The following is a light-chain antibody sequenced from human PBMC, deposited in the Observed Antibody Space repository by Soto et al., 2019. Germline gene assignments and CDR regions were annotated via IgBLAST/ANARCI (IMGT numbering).Light chain of an antibody. V-gene: IGLV7-43*01. CDR1: TGVVTGAYY. CDR3: LLFHGDGQV. CDR2: STN. Sequence: QTVVTQKPSLTVSPGGTVTLTCASSTGVVTGAYYPNWFQQKPGQAPRALIYSTNNRHSWTPARFSGSLLGGKAALTLSGVQPEDEAEYYCLLFHGDGQVFGGGTKLTVL. J-gene: IGLJ2*01.